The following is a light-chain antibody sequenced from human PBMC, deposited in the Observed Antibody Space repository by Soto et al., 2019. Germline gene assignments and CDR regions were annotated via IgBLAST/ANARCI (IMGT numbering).Light chain of an antibody. CDR3: QQSGRPLWT. V-gene: IGKV1-39*01. CDR1: QSISNY. J-gene: IGKJ1*01. CDR2: AAS. Sequence: DIQMTQSPSSLSASVGDRVTITCRASQSISNYLNWDQQKQGKAPKLLIYAASSMQSGVPSRFSGSGSETDFTLTISRLPPEDSATSYCQQSGRPLWTFGQGTKVEV.